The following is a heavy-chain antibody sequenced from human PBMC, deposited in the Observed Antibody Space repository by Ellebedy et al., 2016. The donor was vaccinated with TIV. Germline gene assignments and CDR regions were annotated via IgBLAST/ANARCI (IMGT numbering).Heavy chain of an antibody. CDR2: INHSGST. D-gene: IGHD3-3*02. CDR1: GGSFSGYY. Sequence: SETLSLTXAVYGGSFSGYYWSWIRQPPGKGLEWIGEINHSGSTNYNPSLKSRVTISVDTSKNQFSLKLSSVTAADTAVYYCARTSGVLSFLDYWGQGTLVTVSS. J-gene: IGHJ4*02. V-gene: IGHV4-34*01. CDR3: ARTSGVLSFLDY.